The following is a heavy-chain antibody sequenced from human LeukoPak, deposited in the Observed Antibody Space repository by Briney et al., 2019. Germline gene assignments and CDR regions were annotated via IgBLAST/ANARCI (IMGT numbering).Heavy chain of an antibody. CDR3: ARGPPNWGYDY. CDR1: GYTFTSYD. CDR2: ISPNSGDT. V-gene: IGHV1-8*01. J-gene: IGHJ4*02. Sequence: ASVKVSCKASGYTFTSYDFNWVRQATGQRPEWMGWISPNSGDTGYAQKFQDRVTMTRNTSISTAYMELSSLRSDDTAVYYCARGPPNWGYDYWGPGTLVTVPS. D-gene: IGHD7-27*01.